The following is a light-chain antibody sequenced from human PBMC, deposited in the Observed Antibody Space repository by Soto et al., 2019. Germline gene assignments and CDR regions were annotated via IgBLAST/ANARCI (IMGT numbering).Light chain of an antibody. J-gene: IGLJ3*02. Sequence: QSALTQPASVSGSPGKSITISCTGTSSDVGGYNYVSWYQQHPGKAPKLMIYDVNNRPSGVSNRFSGSKSGNTASLTISGLQAEDEADYYCVSYTSTNTRVFGGGTKLTVL. CDR3: VSYTSTNTRV. CDR2: DVN. V-gene: IGLV2-14*01. CDR1: SSDVGGYNY.